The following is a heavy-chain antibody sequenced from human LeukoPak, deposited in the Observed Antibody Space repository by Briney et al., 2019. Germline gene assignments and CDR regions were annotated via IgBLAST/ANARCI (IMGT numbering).Heavy chain of an antibody. CDR2: ISAYNGNT. J-gene: IGHJ4*02. CDR3: AREWVEYYYGSGSPRVLDY. D-gene: IGHD3-10*01. Sequence: ASVKVSCKASGYTFTSYGISWVRQAPGQGLEWMGWISAYNGNTNYAQKLQGRVTMTTDTSTSTAYMELRSLRSDDTAVYYCAREWVEYYYGSGSPRVLDYWGQGTLVTVSS. CDR1: GYTFTSYG. V-gene: IGHV1-18*01.